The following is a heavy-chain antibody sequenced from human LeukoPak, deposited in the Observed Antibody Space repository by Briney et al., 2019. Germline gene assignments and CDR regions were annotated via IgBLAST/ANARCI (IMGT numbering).Heavy chain of an antibody. Sequence: SETLSLTCTVSGDFITAYYWSWIRQPPGKGLEWIGYVYYIGSTDYNPSLRSRVTISLEMSQHQFSLNLTSVTAADTAVYYCASNTGTVFDHWGQGALVTVSS. CDR2: VYYIGST. CDR1: GDFITAYY. CDR3: ASNTGTVFDH. V-gene: IGHV4-59*01. J-gene: IGHJ4*02. D-gene: IGHD1-7*01.